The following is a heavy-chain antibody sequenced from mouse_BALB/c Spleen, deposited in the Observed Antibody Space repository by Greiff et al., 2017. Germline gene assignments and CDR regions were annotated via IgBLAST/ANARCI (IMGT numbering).Heavy chain of an antibody. CDR2: ISCYNGAT. Sequence: LVKTGASVKISCKASGYSFTGYYMHWVKQSHGKSLEWIGYISCYNGATSYNQKFKGKATFTVDTSSSTAYMQFNSLTSEDSAVYYCARVRQLGYYYAMDYWGQGTSVTVSS. J-gene: IGHJ4*01. D-gene: IGHD2-14*01. CDR1: GYSFTGYY. CDR3: ARVRQLGYYYAMDY. V-gene: IGHV1S34*01.